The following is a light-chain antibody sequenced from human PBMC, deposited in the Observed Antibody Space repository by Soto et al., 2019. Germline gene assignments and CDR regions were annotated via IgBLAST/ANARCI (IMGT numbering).Light chain of an antibody. CDR1: NIGSKS. CDR2: DDS. J-gene: IGLJ2*01. Sequence: SYELTQPPSVSVAPGQTARITCGGSNIGSKSGHWYQQKPGQAPVLAVYDDSDRPSGIPERFSGSNSGNTATLTISRVEAGDEADYYCQVWDTSSDHVVFGGGTQLTVL. V-gene: IGLV3-21*02. CDR3: QVWDTSSDHVV.